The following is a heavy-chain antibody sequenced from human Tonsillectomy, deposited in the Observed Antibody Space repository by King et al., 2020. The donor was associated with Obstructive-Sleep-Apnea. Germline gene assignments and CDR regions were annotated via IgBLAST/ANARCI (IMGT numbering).Heavy chain of an antibody. CDR3: VRVTSPDITTSGRRTYFDALDV. CDR1: DFTFSGYW. D-gene: IGHD3-22*01. CDR2: IKEDGSVE. Sequence: DVQLVESGGGMVHPGESLRLSCVASDFTFSGYWMTWVRQAPGKGLEWVANIKEDGSVEHYVDSVKGRFSISRDNAKASLYLQMNSLAAEDTADYYCVRVTSPDITTSGRRTYFDALDVWGQGTTVTVSS. J-gene: IGHJ3*01. V-gene: IGHV3-7*01.